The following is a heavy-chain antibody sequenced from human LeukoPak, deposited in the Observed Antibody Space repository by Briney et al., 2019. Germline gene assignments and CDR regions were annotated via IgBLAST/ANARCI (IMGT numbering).Heavy chain of an antibody. CDR2: IYYSGRT. J-gene: IGHJ4*02. Sequence: SETLSLTCTVSGGSISSYYWSWIRQPPGKGLEWIGYIYYSGRTNYNPSLKSRVTISVDTSKNQFSLKLSSVTAADTAVYFCARVLFASSSELDYWGQGTLVTVSA. CDR3: ARVLFASSSELDY. D-gene: IGHD6-6*01. CDR1: GGSISSYY. V-gene: IGHV4-59*01.